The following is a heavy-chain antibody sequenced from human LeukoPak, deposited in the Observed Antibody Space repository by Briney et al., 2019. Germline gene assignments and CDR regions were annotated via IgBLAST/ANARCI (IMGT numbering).Heavy chain of an antibody. J-gene: IGHJ4*02. CDR1: GGTFSSYA. Sequence: ASVKVSRKASGGTFSSYAISWVRQAPGQGLEWMGRIIPILGIANYAQKFQGRVTITADKSTSTAYMELSSLRSEDTAVYYCARQQVVAGFDYWGQGTLVTVSS. V-gene: IGHV1-69*04. CDR3: ARQQVVAGFDY. D-gene: IGHD6-19*01. CDR2: IIPILGIA.